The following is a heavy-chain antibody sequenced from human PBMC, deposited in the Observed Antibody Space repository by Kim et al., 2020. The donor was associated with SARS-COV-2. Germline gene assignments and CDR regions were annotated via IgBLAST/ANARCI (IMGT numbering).Heavy chain of an antibody. V-gene: IGHV7-4-1*02. J-gene: IGHJ6*02. CDR1: GYTFTSYA. CDR3: ARDKFNSRILVPYYYYGMDV. Sequence: ASVKVSCKASGYTFTSYAMNWVRQAPGQGLEWMGWINTNTGNPTYAQGFTGRFVFSLDTSVSTAYLQISSLKAEDTAVYYCARDKFNSRILVPYYYYGMDVWGQGPTVTVAS. D-gene: IGHD2-8*02. CDR2: INTNTGNP.